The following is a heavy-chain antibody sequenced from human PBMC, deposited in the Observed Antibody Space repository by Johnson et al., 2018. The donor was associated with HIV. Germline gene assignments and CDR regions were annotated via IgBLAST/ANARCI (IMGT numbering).Heavy chain of an antibody. J-gene: IGHJ3*01. V-gene: IGHV3-53*01. CDR3: ATKGSKWELIVEGFAV. CDR2: LYADGRT. D-gene: IGHD1-26*01. CDR1: GFTVSSKY. Sequence: VQLVESGGGLIQPGGSLRLSCAAYGFTVSSKYMTWFRQAPGKGLEWVSVLYADGRTYYADSVKGRFTVSSDYSENTLYLQMNSLTAEDTAVYYCATKGSKWELIVEGFAVWGQGTMVTVSS.